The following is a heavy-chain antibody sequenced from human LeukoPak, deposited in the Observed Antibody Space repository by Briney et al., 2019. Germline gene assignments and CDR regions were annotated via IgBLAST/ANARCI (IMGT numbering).Heavy chain of an antibody. D-gene: IGHD2-15*01. CDR2: IYYSGST. CDR1: TFDDYA. CDR3: ARGKWWNWFDP. Sequence: TFDDYAMHWVRQAPGKGLEWIGYIYYSGSTYYNPSLKSRVTISVDTSKNQFSLKLSSVTAADTAVYYCARGKWWNWFDPWGQGTLVTVSS. V-gene: IGHV4-31*02. J-gene: IGHJ5*02.